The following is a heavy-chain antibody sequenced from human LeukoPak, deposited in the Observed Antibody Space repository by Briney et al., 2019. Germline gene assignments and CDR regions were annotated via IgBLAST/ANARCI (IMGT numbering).Heavy chain of an antibody. V-gene: IGHV4-30-4*01. CDR2: IYYSGST. D-gene: IGHD4-17*01. CDR1: GGSISSGDYY. CDR3: AKAGDYGGYYYYYMDV. Sequence: SQTLSLTCTVSGGSISSGDYYWSWIRQPPGKGLEWIGYIYYSGSTYYNPSLKSRVTISVDRSKNQFSLKLSSVTAADTAVYYCAKAGDYGGYYYYYMDVWGKGTTVTVSS. J-gene: IGHJ6*03.